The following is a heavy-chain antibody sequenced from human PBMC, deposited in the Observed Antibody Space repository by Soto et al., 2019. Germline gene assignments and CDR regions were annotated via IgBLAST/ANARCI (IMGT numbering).Heavy chain of an antibody. CDR2: ITSSSSTI. Sequence: QVELVESGGGLVKPGGSLRLSCAASGLSFSDYYMSWVRQAPGKGLEWIAYITSSSSTIYYADSVKGRFTISRNDAKNSLYLKLDSPTAEDTAVYYCATVFRASNFNYWGQGTLVTVSS. CDR1: GLSFSDYY. CDR3: ATVFRASNFNY. D-gene: IGHD3-10*02. V-gene: IGHV3-11*01. J-gene: IGHJ4*02.